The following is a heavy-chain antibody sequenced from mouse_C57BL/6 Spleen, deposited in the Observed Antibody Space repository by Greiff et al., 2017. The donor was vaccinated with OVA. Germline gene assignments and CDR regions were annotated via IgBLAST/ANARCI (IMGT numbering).Heavy chain of an antibody. CDR1: GYAFSSSW. J-gene: IGHJ2*01. CDR3: ARGGGDDD. D-gene: IGHD1-1*02. V-gene: IGHV1-82*01. CDR2: IYPGDGDT. Sequence: QVQLQQSGPELVKPGASVKISCKASGYAFSSSWMNWVKQRPGKGLEWIGRIYPGDGDTNYNGKFKGKATLTADKSSSTAYMQLSSLTSEDSAVYFCARGGGDDDWGQGTTLTVSS.